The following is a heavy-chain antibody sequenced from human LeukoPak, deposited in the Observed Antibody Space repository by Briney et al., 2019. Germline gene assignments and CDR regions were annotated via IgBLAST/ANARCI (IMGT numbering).Heavy chain of an antibody. J-gene: IGHJ4*02. V-gene: IGHV3-49*04. CDR3: TRDQTPYY. CDR1: GFTFGDYA. Sequence: PGGSLRLSCTASGFTFGDYAMTWVRQAPGKGLEWVGFIRSKVYGGTPEYAASVKGRFTISRDDSKGIAYLQMNSLNTEDTTVYYCTRDQTPYYWGQGTLVTVSS. CDR2: IRSKVYGGTP.